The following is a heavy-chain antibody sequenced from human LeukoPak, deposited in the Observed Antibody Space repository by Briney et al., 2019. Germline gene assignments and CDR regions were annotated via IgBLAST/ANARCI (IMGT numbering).Heavy chain of an antibody. V-gene: IGHV3-64*01. Sequence: PGGSLRLSCAASGFMFSNYDMHWVRQAPGKGLEYVSHISTNGGSTYYAISVKGRFTISRDNSKNTLYLQMGSLRAEDMAVYYCARGREYIYGYDYWGQGTLVTVSS. J-gene: IGHJ4*02. D-gene: IGHD5-18*01. CDR2: ISTNGGST. CDR3: ARGREYIYGYDY. CDR1: GFMFSNYD.